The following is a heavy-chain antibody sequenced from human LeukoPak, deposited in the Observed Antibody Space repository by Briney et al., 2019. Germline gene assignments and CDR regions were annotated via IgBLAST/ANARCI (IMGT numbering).Heavy chain of an antibody. V-gene: IGHV3-23*01. Sequence: PGASLTLSCAASGFTFSSYAMSWVRQAPGKWLEWVSAISGSGGSTYYADSGTGRFTISRDNSKNTLYLQMNSLRAEDTAVYYCAKDSRVGGYYFDYWGQGTLVTVSS. CDR2: ISGSGGST. D-gene: IGHD3-10*01. CDR3: AKDSRVGGYYFDY. J-gene: IGHJ4*02. CDR1: GFTFSSYA.